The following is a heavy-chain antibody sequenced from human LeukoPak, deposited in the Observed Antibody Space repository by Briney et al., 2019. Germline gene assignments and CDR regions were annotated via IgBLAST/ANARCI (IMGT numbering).Heavy chain of an antibody. J-gene: IGHJ4*02. CDR2: IYHSGST. Sequence: SETLSLTCAVSGGSISSSNWWSWVRQPPGKGLEWIGEIYHSGSTNYNPSLKSRVTISVDTSKNQFSLKLSSVTAADTAVYYCARGGSSRYFDYWGQGTLVTVSS. V-gene: IGHV4-4*02. D-gene: IGHD6-6*01. CDR1: GGSISSSNW. CDR3: ARGGSSRYFDY.